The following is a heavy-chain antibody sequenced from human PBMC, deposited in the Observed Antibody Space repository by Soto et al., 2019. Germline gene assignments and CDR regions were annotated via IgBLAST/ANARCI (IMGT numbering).Heavy chain of an antibody. Sequence: GESLKIFCKGSGYSLTNYWIGWVRQMPGKGLEWMGIIYPGDSHAIYSPSFQGQVTMSADKSISTAYLQWSSLKASDTAMYYCARPYSGGPNDPFDVWGQGAMVTVSS. V-gene: IGHV5-51*01. CDR1: GYSLTNYW. CDR3: ARPYSGGPNDPFDV. CDR2: IYPGDSHA. J-gene: IGHJ3*01. D-gene: IGHD1-26*01.